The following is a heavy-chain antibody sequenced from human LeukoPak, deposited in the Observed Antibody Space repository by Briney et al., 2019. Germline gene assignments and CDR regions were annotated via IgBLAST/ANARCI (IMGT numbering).Heavy chain of an antibody. J-gene: IGHJ1*01. CDR2: ISGSGGST. CDR1: GFTFSSYA. Sequence: GGSLRLSCAASGFTFSSYAMSWVRQAPGKGLEWVSAISGSGGSTYYADSVKGRFTISRDNSKNTLYLQMNSLRAEDTAVYYCAKDYYYDSSGYYKPEYFQHWGQGTLVTVSS. D-gene: IGHD3-22*01. V-gene: IGHV3-23*01. CDR3: AKDYYYDSSGYYKPEYFQH.